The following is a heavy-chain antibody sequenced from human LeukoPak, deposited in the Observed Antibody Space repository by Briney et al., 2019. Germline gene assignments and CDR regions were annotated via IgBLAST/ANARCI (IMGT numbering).Heavy chain of an antibody. CDR1: GYTFTSYY. Sequence: ASVKVSCKASGYTFTSYYMHRVRQAPGQGLEWMGIINPSGGSTSYARKFQGRVTMTRDTSTSTVYMELSSLRSEDTAVYYCARGATRYCGGDCYHIDPWGQGTLVTVSS. CDR3: ARGATRYCGGDCYHIDP. J-gene: IGHJ5*02. CDR2: INPSGGST. V-gene: IGHV1-46*01. D-gene: IGHD2-21*02.